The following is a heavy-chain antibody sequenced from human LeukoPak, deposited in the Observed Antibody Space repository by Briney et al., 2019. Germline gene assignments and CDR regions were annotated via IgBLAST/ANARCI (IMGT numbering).Heavy chain of an antibody. CDR3: ARAMRSGYDY. Sequence: GGSLRLSCAASGFTFNTNAMSWVRQAPGKGLEWVSAISGRTGGTYYADSVKGRFTISRDNAKNSLHLQMNSLRDEDTAVYYCARAMRSGYDYWGQGTLVTVSS. J-gene: IGHJ4*02. CDR1: GFTFNTNA. CDR2: ISGRTGGT. D-gene: IGHD5-12*01. V-gene: IGHV3-23*01.